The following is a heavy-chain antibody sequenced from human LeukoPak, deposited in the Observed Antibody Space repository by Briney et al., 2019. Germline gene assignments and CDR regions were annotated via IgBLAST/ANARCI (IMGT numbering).Heavy chain of an antibody. CDR1: GFTVSSNY. Sequence: GGSLRLSCAASGFTVSSNYMSWVRQAPGKGLEWVSVIYSGGSTYYADSVKGRFTISRDNAKNSLYLQMNSLRAEDTAVYSCARGADGVSSNSRGWFDPWGQGTLVTVSS. V-gene: IGHV3-53*01. CDR3: ARGADGVSSNSRGWFDP. CDR2: IYSGGST. J-gene: IGHJ5*02. D-gene: IGHD2-15*01.